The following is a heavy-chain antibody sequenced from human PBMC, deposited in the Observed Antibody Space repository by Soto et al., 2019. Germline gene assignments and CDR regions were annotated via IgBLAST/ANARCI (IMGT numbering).Heavy chain of an antibody. CDR2: INPSGGST. Sequence: ASVKVSCKASGYTFTSYYMHWVRQAPGQGLEWMGIINPSGGSTSYAQKFQGRVTMTRDTSTSTVYMELSSLRSEDTAVYYCARAGAHPDLGWDYVVTSEKYYYGMDVWG. V-gene: IGHV1-46*01. CDR3: ARAGAHPDLGWDYVVTSEKYYYGMDV. D-gene: IGHD3-16*01. J-gene: IGHJ6*02. CDR1: GYTFTSYY.